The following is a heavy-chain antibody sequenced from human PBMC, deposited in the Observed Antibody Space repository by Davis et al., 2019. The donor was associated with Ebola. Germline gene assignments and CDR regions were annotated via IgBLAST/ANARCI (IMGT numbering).Heavy chain of an antibody. CDR2: ISSSGRII. Sequence: PGGSLRLSCAASGFTFSDYFMTWVRQPPGKGLEWVSYISSSGRIIYYADSVKGRFTISRDHAKNSLFLQMNSLRPEDTAVYYCTRRVTATWGGNWFDPWGQGTLVTVSS. CDR1: GFTFSDYF. CDR3: TRRVTATWGGNWFDP. D-gene: IGHD2-21*02. V-gene: IGHV3-11*01. J-gene: IGHJ5*02.